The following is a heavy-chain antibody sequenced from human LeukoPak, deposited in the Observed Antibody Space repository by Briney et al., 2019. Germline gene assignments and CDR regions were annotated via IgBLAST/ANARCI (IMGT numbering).Heavy chain of an antibody. CDR2: IKQDGSEK. CDR1: AFIFSSHW. D-gene: IGHD2-15*01. CDR3: ARDDCSGGSCYYYGMDV. V-gene: IGHV3-7*03. Sequence: GGSLRLSCEGSAFIFSSHWMNWVRQTPGKGLEWVASIKQDGSEKYYVDSVKGRFTISRDNAKNSLYLQMNSLRAEDTAVYYCARDDCSGGSCYYYGMDVWAKGPRSPSP. J-gene: IGHJ6*02.